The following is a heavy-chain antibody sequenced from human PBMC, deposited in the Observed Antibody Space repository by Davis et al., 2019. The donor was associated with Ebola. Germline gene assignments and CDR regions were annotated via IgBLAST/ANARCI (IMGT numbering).Heavy chain of an antibody. CDR1: GYTFTAYY. CDR3: ARGAITMTVVPRDYYYGLDV. J-gene: IGHJ6*02. Sequence: AASVKVSCKASGYTFTAYYIQWVRQAPGQGLEWMGRINPNSGGTNFAQKFRGRVTMTSDTSISTAYLELSRLGSDDTAVYWCARGAITMTVVPRDYYYGLDVWGQGTTVTVSS. V-gene: IGHV1-2*06. CDR2: INPNSGGT. D-gene: IGHD3-22*01.